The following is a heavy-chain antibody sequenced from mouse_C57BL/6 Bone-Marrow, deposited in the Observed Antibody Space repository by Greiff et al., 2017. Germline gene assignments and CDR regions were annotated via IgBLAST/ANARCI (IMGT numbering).Heavy chain of an antibody. CDR3: AREDLYYYCGSSWDY. Sequence: VQLQQPGAELVKPGASVKLSCKASGYTFTSYWMQWVKQRPGQGLEWIGEIDPSDSYTNYNQKFKGKATLTVDTSSSTTYIQRSSLTSEDSAVYYCAREDLYYYCGSSWDYWVQGTTLTVSS. D-gene: IGHD1-1*01. J-gene: IGHJ2*01. CDR2: IDPSDSYT. CDR1: GYTFTSYW. V-gene: IGHV1-50*01.